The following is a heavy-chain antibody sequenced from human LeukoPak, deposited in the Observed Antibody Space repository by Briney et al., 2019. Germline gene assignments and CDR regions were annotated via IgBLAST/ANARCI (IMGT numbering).Heavy chain of an antibody. D-gene: IGHD5-24*01. Sequence: ASETLSLTCSVSGGSGSSGGHYWSWIRQYPGKGLEWIGYIHSTGSTDYNPSLKSRVTMSLDTSKNQFSLKLRFVTAADTAVYYCARGRGDGYNFDYWGQGTLVTVSS. J-gene: IGHJ4*02. CDR1: GGSGSSGGHY. CDR3: ARGRGDGYNFDY. V-gene: IGHV4-31*03. CDR2: IHSTGST.